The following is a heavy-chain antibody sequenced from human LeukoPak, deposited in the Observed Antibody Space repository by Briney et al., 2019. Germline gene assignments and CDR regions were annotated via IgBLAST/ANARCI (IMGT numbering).Heavy chain of an antibody. CDR1: GFTFSSYW. Sequence: PGGSLRLSCAASGFTFSSYWMSWVRQAPGKGLEWVANIKQDGSEKYYVDSVKGRFTISRDNAKNSLYLQMNSLRAEDTAVYYCARGITIFGVVTYYYYYGMDVWGQGTTVTVSS. D-gene: IGHD3-3*01. J-gene: IGHJ6*02. V-gene: IGHV3-7*04. CDR2: IKQDGSEK. CDR3: ARGITIFGVVTYYYYYGMDV.